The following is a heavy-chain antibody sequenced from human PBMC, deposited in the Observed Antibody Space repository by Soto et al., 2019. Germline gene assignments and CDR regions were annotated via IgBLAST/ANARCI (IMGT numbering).Heavy chain of an antibody. J-gene: IGHJ4*02. D-gene: IGHD4-17*01. CDR2: IYPGDSDT. CDR1: GYSLTRYW. Sequence: KISCKGCGYSLTRYWTGSVHQMPRKGLEWMGIIYPGDSDTRYSPSFQGQVTISADKSISTAYLQWSSLKASDTAMYYCAIPTLEPQKPYGDYLSYFDYWGQGTLVPVSS. CDR3: AIPTLEPQKPYGDYLSYFDY. V-gene: IGHV5-51*07.